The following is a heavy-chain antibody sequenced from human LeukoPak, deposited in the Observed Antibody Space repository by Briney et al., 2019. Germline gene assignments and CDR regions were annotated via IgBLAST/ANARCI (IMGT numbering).Heavy chain of an antibody. CDR1: GGSISSYY. CDR2: IYYSGST. J-gene: IGHJ6*02. V-gene: IGHV4-59*08. CDR3: ASLRGQWGLYGMDV. D-gene: IGHD3-16*01. Sequence: SETLSLTCTVSGGSISSYYWSWIRQPPGKGLEWIGHIYYSGSTNYNPSLKSRVTISVDTSKNQFSLKLSSVTAADTAVYYCASLRGQWGLYGMDVWGQGTTVTVSS.